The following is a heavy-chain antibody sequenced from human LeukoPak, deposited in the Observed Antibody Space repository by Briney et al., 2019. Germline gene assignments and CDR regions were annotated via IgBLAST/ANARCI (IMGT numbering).Heavy chain of an antibody. V-gene: IGHV4-31*03. D-gene: IGHD5-18*01. Sequence: SETLSLTCTVSGGSISSGAYYWSWIRQHPGKGLEWIGYIYYSGSTYYNPSLKSRVTISVDTSKNQFSLKLSSVTAADTAVYYCAREDTALVYFDYWGQGTLVTVSS. CDR3: AREDTALVYFDY. CDR2: IYYSGST. J-gene: IGHJ4*02. CDR1: GGSISSGAYY.